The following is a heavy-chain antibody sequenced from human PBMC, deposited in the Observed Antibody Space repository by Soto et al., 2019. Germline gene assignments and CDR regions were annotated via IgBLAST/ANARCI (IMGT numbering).Heavy chain of an antibody. CDR3: AREGNLGRWLQPLDF. D-gene: IGHD5-12*01. J-gene: IGHJ4*02. Sequence: NPSETLSLTFTVSGYSISAYSWSWVRQPPGKGLEWIGNIHYNGNTKYNPSLKSRVTMSVDTSKNQFSLRLISVTAADTAIYFCAREGNLGRWLQPLDFWGQGTLVTVS. V-gene: IGHV4-59*01. CDR2: IHYNGNT. CDR1: GYSISAYS.